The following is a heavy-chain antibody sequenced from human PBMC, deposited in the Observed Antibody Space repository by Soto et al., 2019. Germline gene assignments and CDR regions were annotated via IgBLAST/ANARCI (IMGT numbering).Heavy chain of an antibody. CDR3: ARIKLVGFFFINVDVYDMAV. V-gene: IGHV3-21*01. CDR1: GFTLSNYA. Sequence: EVQLVESGGGLVQPGGSLRLSCAASGFTLSNYAVNWVRQAPGKGLEWVSYISSDSRYIYHGDSGKGRFTISRDNARNSVYLQMNSLRDEDTAVYYCARIKLVGFFFINVDVYDMAVWGQGTPVTVSS. CDR2: ISSDSRYI. J-gene: IGHJ6*02. D-gene: IGHD2-15*01.